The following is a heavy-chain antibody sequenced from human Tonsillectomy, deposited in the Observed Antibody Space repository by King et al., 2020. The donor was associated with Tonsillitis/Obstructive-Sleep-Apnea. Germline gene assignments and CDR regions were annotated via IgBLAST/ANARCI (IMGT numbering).Heavy chain of an antibody. CDR3: ARAGQWLAPGGGYYFDY. J-gene: IGHJ4*02. Sequence: VQLVESGGGLVQPGGSLRLSCAASGFTFSSYSMNWVRQAPGKGLEWVSYISSSSSTIYYADSVKGRFTISRDNAKNSLYLQMNSLGDEDTAVYYCARAGQWLAPGGGYYFDYWGQGTLLTVSS. V-gene: IGHV3-48*02. CDR1: GFTFSSYS. D-gene: IGHD6-19*01. CDR2: ISSSSSTI.